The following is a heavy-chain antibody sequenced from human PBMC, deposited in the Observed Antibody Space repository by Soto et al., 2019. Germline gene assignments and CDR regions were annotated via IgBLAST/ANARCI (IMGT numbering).Heavy chain of an antibody. CDR3: ARDKDRPQLGGNYYYILDV. V-gene: IGHV1-69*12. D-gene: IGHD3-3*02. CDR1: GGTFSTSA. J-gene: IGHJ6*02. CDR2: IMPIFRTP. Sequence: QVQLEQSGPEVKKPGSSVKVSCKASGGTFSTSAISWVRQAPGQGLERMGGIMPIFRTPDYAQKFQGRVTVTADESTSTAYMELSVVGSDDTAVYYCARDKDRPQLGGNYYYILDVWGQGTTITVSS.